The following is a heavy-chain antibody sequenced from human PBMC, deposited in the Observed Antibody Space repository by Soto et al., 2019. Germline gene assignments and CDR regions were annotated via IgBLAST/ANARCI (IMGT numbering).Heavy chain of an antibody. J-gene: IGHJ4*02. V-gene: IGHV3-9*01. CDR2: ISWNSGSI. CDR3: AKGASGSYYKVTYFDY. D-gene: IGHD3-10*01. Sequence: GGSLRLSCAASGFTFDDYAMHWVRQAPGKGLEWVSGISWNSGSIGYADSVKGRFTISRDNAKNSLYLQMNSLRAEDTALYYCAKGASGSYYKVTYFDYWGQGTLVTVSS. CDR1: GFTFDDYA.